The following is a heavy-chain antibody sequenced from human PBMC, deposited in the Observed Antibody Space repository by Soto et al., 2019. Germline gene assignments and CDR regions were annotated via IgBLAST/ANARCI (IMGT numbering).Heavy chain of an antibody. CDR1: GYTFTSYG. D-gene: IGHD4-17*01. CDR2: ISAYNGNT. Sequence: ASVKVSCKASGYTFTSYGISWVRQAPGQGLEWMGWISAYNGNTNYAQKLQGRVTMTTDTSTSTAYMELRSLRSDDTAMYYCASGATVVTRRYYYYYGMDVWGQGTTVTVSS. CDR3: ASGATVVTRRYYYYYGMDV. J-gene: IGHJ6*02. V-gene: IGHV1-18*01.